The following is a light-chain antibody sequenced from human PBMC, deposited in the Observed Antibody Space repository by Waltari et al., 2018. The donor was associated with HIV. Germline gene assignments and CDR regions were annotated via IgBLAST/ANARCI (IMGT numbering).Light chain of an antibody. CDR1: TSNIAPDSY. CDR2: TNS. J-gene: IGLJ3*02. CDR3: QSYDRGLSGSV. V-gene: IGLV1-40*01. Sequence: SVLTHPPSVSGAPVPMFTISCTGSTSNIAPDSYLPWYQQLPGTAPKLLIYTNSNRPSGVPDRFSGSKSGTSASLAITGRQAEDEADYYCQSYDRGLSGSVFGGGTKLTVL.